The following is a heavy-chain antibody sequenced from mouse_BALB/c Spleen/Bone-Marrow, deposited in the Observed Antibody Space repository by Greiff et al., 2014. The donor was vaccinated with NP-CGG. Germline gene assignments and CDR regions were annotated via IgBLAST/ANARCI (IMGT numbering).Heavy chain of an antibody. J-gene: IGHJ3*01. CDR3: ARDGDYRYAWFSY. Sequence: EVKLVESGGRLVKPGGSLKLSCAASGFSFSDHYMYWVRQTPEKRLEWVATISDGSGHTYYSDSVKGRFTISRDNAKNNLYLQMSSLKSEDTAMYHCARDGDYRYAWFSYWGQGTPVTVSA. CDR2: ISDGSGHT. CDR1: GFSFSDHY. D-gene: IGHD2-14*01. V-gene: IGHV5-4*02.